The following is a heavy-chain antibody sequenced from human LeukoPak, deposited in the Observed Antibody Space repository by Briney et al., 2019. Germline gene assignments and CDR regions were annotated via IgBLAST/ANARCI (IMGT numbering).Heavy chain of an antibody. J-gene: IGHJ4*02. CDR3: AREDTAMVGSY. D-gene: IGHD5-18*01. CDR1: GGTFSSYA. CDR2: IIPIFGTA. Sequence: GASVKVSCXASGGTFSSYAISWVRQARGQGLEWMGRIIPIFGTANYAQKFQGRVTITTDESTSTAYMELSSLGSEDTAVYYCAREDTAMVGSYWGQGTLVTVSS. V-gene: IGHV1-69*05.